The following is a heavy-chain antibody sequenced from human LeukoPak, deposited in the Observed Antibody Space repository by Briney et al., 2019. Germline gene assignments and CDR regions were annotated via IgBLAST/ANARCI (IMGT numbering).Heavy chain of an antibody. J-gene: IGHJ4*02. CDR2: INSDGSWT. V-gene: IGHV3-74*01. CDR1: GNDW. CDR3: VSFYETY. Sequence: GGSLRLSCAASGNDWMHWVRQAPGKGLVWVSHINSDGSWTSYADSVKGRFTISKDNAKNTVYLQVNSLRAEDTAVYYCVSFYETYWGRGTLVTVSS. D-gene: IGHD2/OR15-2a*01.